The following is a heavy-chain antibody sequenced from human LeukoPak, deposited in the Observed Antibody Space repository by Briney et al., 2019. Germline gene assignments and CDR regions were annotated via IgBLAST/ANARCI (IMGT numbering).Heavy chain of an antibody. CDR2: ISWNSGSI. V-gene: IGHV3-9*01. Sequence: GGSLRLSCAASGFTFDDYAMHWVRQAPGKGLEWVSGISWNSGSIGYADSVKGRFTISRDNAKNSLYLQMNSLRAEDTAVYYCARLDYLVGATPPPLDFDYWGQGTLVTVSS. D-gene: IGHD1-26*01. CDR1: GFTFDDYA. J-gene: IGHJ4*02. CDR3: ARLDYLVGATPPPLDFDY.